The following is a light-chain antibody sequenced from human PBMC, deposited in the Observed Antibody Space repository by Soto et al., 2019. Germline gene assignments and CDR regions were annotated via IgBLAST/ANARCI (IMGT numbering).Light chain of an antibody. CDR3: QQYGSSLFT. CDR2: GVS. Sequence: EIVLTQSPGTLILSPGERATLSCRASQSVSSAYLAWYQQKPGQAPSLLIYGVSSRATGIPDRFSASGSGTDFTLTISRLQPEDFAVYYCQQYGSSLFTFGQGTRLEIK. CDR1: QSVSSAY. V-gene: IGKV3-20*01. J-gene: IGKJ5*01.